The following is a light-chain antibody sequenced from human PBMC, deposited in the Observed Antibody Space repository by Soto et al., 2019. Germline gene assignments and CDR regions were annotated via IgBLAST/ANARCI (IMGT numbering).Light chain of an antibody. CDR1: QGIXNN. Sequence: IVLTQCPATVSLSPGERATLSCRASQGIXNNVAWYQEKPGQAPRILXANASTMATGGPARLSGSGSVTEFTLPISSLQSEYFAVYYFQQYVTSASTFGQGTRLEI. J-gene: IGKJ5*01. CDR2: NAS. CDR3: QQYVTSAST. V-gene: IGKV3-15*01.